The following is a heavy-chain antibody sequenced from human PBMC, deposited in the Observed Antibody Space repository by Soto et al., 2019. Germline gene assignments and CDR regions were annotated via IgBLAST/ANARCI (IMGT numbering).Heavy chain of an antibody. CDR1: GFTFSSYW. CDR2: IKQDGSAK. V-gene: IGHV3-7*01. Sequence: EVQLVESGGGLVQPGGSLRLSCAASGFTFSSYWMSWVRQAPGKGLEWVANIKQDGSAKYYVDSVKGRFTISRDNAKNSLYLQMNSLRAEDTAVYYCARDSVRWFGESDGDFDYWGQGTLVTVSS. CDR3: ARDSVRWFGESDGDFDY. J-gene: IGHJ4*02. D-gene: IGHD3-10*01.